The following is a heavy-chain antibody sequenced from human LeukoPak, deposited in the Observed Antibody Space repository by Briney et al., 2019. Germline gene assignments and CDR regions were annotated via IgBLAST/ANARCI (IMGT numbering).Heavy chain of an antibody. J-gene: IGHJ4*02. CDR3: ARTPPNWGADY. D-gene: IGHD7-27*01. V-gene: IGHV1-8*01. CDR1: GYSFTSYD. CDR2: MSPRSGST. Sequence: ASMTVSCKASGYSFTSYDINWVRQAPGQGPEWMGWMSPRSGSTGYAQKFPGRVAMTSDTSISTAYMELSRLTSDDTAVYYCARTPPNWGADYWGQGTLVTVSS.